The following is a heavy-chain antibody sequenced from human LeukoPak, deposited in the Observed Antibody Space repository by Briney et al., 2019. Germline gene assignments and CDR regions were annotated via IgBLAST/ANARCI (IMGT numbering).Heavy chain of an antibody. CDR1: GGSISSSSYY. D-gene: IGHD1-26*01. CDR2: IYYSGST. Sequence: SETLSLTCTVSGGSISSSSYYWSWIRQHPGKGLEWIGYIYYSGSTYYNPSLKSRVTISVDTSKNQFSLKLSSVTAADTAVYYCARDSGLDGGYSGSYYRVYYFDYWGQGTLVTVSS. J-gene: IGHJ4*02. V-gene: IGHV4-31*03. CDR3: ARDSGLDGGYSGSYYRVYYFDY.